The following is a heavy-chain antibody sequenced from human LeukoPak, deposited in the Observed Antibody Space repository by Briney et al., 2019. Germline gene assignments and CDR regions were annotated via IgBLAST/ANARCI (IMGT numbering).Heavy chain of an antibody. V-gene: IGHV3-48*04. CDR1: TDTFSSYS. D-gene: IGHD6-25*01. Sequence: GGSLRLSCVGSTDTFSSYSMNWFRQAPGKGLEWLSYINTNGEGVYYADSVKGRFAISRDNAKNSLYLLMNSLRAEDTAVYYCARKGIGSSRYQNMDVWGKGTTVTVSS. CDR2: INTNGEGV. CDR3: ARKGIGSSRYQNMDV. J-gene: IGHJ6*03.